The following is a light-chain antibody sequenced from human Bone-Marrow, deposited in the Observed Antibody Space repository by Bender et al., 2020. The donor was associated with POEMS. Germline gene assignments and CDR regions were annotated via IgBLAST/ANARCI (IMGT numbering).Light chain of an antibody. CDR2: DVN. V-gene: IGLV2-11*01. J-gene: IGLJ2*01. CDR3: AAWDDSLHGHVV. Sequence: QSALTQPRSVSGSPGHSVTISCTETSTDVGRYNYVSWYQHHPGKAPKLLIYDVNKRPSGVPDRFSGSRSGNTASLTISGLQAEDEADYYCAAWDDSLHGHVVFGGGTKLTVL. CDR1: STDVGRYNY.